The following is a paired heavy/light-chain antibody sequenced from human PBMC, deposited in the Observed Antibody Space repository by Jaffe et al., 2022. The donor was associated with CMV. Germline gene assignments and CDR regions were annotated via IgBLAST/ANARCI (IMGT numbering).Light chain of an antibody. Sequence: QIVVTQEPSLTVSPGGTVSLTCASSSGAVTTGYYPNWFQQKPGQPPRALIYSTSNKHSWTPARFSGSLLGGRPALTLSGVQPEDEAEYYCLLYYGGAWVFGGGTKLTVL. V-gene: IGLV7-43*01. J-gene: IGLJ3*02. CDR2: STS. CDR1: SGAVTTGYY. CDR3: LLYYGGAWV.
Heavy chain of an antibody. V-gene: IGHV4-4*07. CDR2: IQSTGST. CDR3: VRLGPYEPSRWSFDL. CDR1: GGSISSYQ. J-gene: IGHJ2*01. D-gene: IGHD5-12*01. Sequence: QVQLQESGPGLVKPSETLSLTCTVSGGSISSYQWSWIRQPAGKGLEWIGRIQSTGSTNYNPSLKSRVTMSEDTSKNQLSLKLSSVTAADTAVYYCVRLGPYEPSRWSFDLWGRGTLVTVSS.